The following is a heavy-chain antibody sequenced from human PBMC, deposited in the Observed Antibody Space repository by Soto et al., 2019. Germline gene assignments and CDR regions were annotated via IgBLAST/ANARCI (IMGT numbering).Heavy chain of an antibody. Sequence: GGSLRLSCAASGFTFSSYGMHWVRQAPGKGLEWVAVISYDGSNKYYADSVKGRFTISRDNSKNTLYLQMNSLRAEDTAVYYCAKDSGCSSTSCYANLDYYYGMDVWGQGTTVTVSS. CDR1: GFTFSSYG. D-gene: IGHD2-2*01. CDR3: AKDSGCSSTSCYANLDYYYGMDV. J-gene: IGHJ6*02. V-gene: IGHV3-30*18. CDR2: ISYDGSNK.